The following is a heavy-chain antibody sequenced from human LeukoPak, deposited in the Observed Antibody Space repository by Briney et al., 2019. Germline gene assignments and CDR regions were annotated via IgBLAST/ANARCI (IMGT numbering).Heavy chain of an antibody. CDR2: INPSGGST. CDR1: GYTFTSYY. J-gene: IGHJ6*04. D-gene: IGHD3-10*01. CDR3: ARWVVFMVRGVIGLDV. V-gene: IGHV1-46*01. Sequence: GASVKVSCKASGYTFTSYYMHWVRQAPGQGLEWMGIINPSGGSTSYAQKFQGRVTMTRDTSISTAYMELSRLRSDDTAVYYCARWVVFMVRGVIGLDVWGKGTTVTISS.